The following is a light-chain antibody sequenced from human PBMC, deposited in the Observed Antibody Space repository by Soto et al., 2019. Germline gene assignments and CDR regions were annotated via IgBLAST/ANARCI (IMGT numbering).Light chain of an antibody. CDR3: QQHSSSSSYT. CDR2: KAS. CDR1: QSISSW. V-gene: IGKV1-5*03. J-gene: IGKJ2*01. Sequence: DIQMTQSPSTLSASVGDRVTITCRASQSISSWLAWYQQKPGKAPNLLIYKASTLGSGVPSRFSGGGSGTEFTLTISSLQPDDFATYYCQQHSSSSSYTFGKGTKLEIK.